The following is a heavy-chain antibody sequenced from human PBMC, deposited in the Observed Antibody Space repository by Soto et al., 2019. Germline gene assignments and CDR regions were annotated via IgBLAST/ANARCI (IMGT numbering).Heavy chain of an antibody. V-gene: IGHV3-64*01. Sequence: PGGSLRLSCAASGFTFSSYAMHWVRQAPGKGLEYVSVISSNGGSTYYANSVKGRFTISRDNSKNTLYLQMNSLRAEDTAVYYCARTEGMGDVDAFDIWGQGTMVTVSS. D-gene: IGHD3-16*01. J-gene: IGHJ3*02. CDR3: ARTEGMGDVDAFDI. CDR2: ISSNGGST. CDR1: GFTFSSYA.